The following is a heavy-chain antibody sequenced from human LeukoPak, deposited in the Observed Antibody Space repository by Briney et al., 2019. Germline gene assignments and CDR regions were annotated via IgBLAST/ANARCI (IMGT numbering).Heavy chain of an antibody. CDR1: GFSFNTYY. V-gene: IGHV3-11*04. CDR2: IGLNGYPL. Sequence: KTGGSLRLSCAVSGFSFNTYYMSWIRQAPGKGLEWISYIGLNGYPLDYADSVKGRFTISRDNAKNSLYLDMNSLRDEDTAVYYCASKDFSSGSFNYWGQGTLVTVSS. D-gene: IGHD3-22*01. J-gene: IGHJ4*02. CDR3: ASKDFSSGSFNY.